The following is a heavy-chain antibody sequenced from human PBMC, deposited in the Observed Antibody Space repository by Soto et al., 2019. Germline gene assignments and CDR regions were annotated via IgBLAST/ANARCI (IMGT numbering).Heavy chain of an antibody. CDR2: MNPINGAT. D-gene: IGHD6-13*01. V-gene: IGHV1-8*02. CDR1: GYDFTAYD. Sequence: VTVSCKASGYDFTAYDINWVRQASGQGLEWMGWMNPINGATGTARRFQGRVSLSRNTATGTAYLELTSLRSDDTAVYYCGRGPSPRAPAGGTPYYYAMDVWGQGTTVTVSS. CDR3: GRGPSPRAPAGGTPYYYAMDV. J-gene: IGHJ6*02.